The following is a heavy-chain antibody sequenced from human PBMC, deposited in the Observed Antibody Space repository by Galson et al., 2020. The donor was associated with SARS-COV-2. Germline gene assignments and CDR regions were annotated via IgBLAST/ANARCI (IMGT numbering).Heavy chain of an antibody. J-gene: IGHJ4*02. D-gene: IGHD6-13*01. Sequence: LSPAWTLSSDSITSELYSLIRISYAPFNLLEWIGSIYYGGTTYYNPSLKSRLTISMDTSKNQFSLNLSSVTAADTAVYYCSRDQGYGSSWSIVDSFDHWGKGTLVTV. V-gene: IGHV4-39*07. CDR2: IYYGGTT. CDR1: SDSITSELYS. CDR3: SRDQGYGSSWSIVDSFDH.